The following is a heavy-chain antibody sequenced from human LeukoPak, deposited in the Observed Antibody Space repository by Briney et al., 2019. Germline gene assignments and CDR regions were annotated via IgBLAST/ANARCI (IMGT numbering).Heavy chain of an antibody. V-gene: IGHV4-39*07. J-gene: IGHJ4*02. CDR3: ARVGATAMVHYHSSDYYFES. CDR2: IYYSGST. CDR1: GGSISSSSYY. Sequence: SETLSLTCTVSGGSISSSSYYWGWIRQPPGKGLEWIGSIYYSGSTYYNPSLKSRVTISVDTSKNQFSLKLSSVTAADTSLYYCARVGATAMVHYHSSDYYFESWGQGTMVTVSS. D-gene: IGHD3-22*01.